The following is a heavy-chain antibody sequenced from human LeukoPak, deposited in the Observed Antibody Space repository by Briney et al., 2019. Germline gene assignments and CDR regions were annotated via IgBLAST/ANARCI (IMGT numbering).Heavy chain of an antibody. V-gene: IGHV3-48*01. CDR2: ISTTDKTI. J-gene: IGHJ4*02. D-gene: IGHD3-10*01. CDR3: ARRTMIQGVYSLDY. Sequence: GGSLRLSCAASGFTFSSYAFNWVRQASGKGLEWVSYISTTDKTIYYADSVQGRFTISRDNAKNSLYLQMNSLSTEDTALYYCARRTMIQGVYSLDYWGQGTLVTVSS. CDR1: GFTFSSYA.